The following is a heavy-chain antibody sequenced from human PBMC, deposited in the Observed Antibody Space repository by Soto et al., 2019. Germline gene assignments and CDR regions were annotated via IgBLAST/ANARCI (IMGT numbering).Heavy chain of an antibody. Sequence: SETLSLTCTVSGGSISSSSYYWGWIRQPPGKGLEWIGSIYYSGSTYYNPSLKSRVTISVDTSKNQFSLKLSSVTAADTAVYYCARQQASGWFDPWGQGTLVTVYS. CDR3: ARQQASGWFDP. CDR1: GGSISSSSYY. V-gene: IGHV4-39*01. J-gene: IGHJ5*02. CDR2: IYYSGST.